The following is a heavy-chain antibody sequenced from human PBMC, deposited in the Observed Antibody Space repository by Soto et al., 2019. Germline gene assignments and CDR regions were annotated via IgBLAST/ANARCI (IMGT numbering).Heavy chain of an antibody. CDR2: IYYSGST. D-gene: IGHD3-22*01. CDR1: GGSISSGGYY. J-gene: IGHJ4*02. CDR3: AIITYYYDSSGYPRGYYFDY. V-gene: IGHV4-31*03. Sequence: SETLSLTCTVSGGSISSGGYYWSWIRQHPGKGLEWIGYIYYSGSTYYNTSLKSRVTISVDTSKNQFSLKLSSVTAADTAVYYFAIITYYYDSSGYPRGYYFDYWGQGTLVTVSS.